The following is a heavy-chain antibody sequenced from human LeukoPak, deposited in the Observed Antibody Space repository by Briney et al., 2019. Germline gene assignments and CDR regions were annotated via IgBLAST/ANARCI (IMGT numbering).Heavy chain of an antibody. CDR2: IYYSGST. J-gene: IGHJ4*02. Sequence: SETLSLTCSVSGGSVSSSSNYWGWIRQPPGKGLEWIGSIYYSGSTYYNPSLKSRVTISVDTSKNQFSLKLSPVTAADTAVYYCARQGSYYSGGPFDYWGQGTLVTVSS. CDR1: GGSVSSSSNY. D-gene: IGHD1-26*01. CDR3: ARQGSYYSGGPFDY. V-gene: IGHV4-39*01.